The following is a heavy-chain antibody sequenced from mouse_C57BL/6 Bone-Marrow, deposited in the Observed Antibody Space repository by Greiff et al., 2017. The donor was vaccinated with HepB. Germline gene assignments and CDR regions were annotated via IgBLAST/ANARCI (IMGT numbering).Heavy chain of an antibody. J-gene: IGHJ3*01. D-gene: IGHD2-4*01. CDR2: IWSGGST. CDR3: ARNGGFSDYDEKFAY. V-gene: IGHV2-2*01. CDR1: GFSLTSYG. Sequence: VMLVESGPGLVQPSQSLSITCTVSGFSLTSYGVHWVRQSPGKGLEWLGVIWSGGSTDYNAAFISRLSISKDNSKSQVFFKMNSLQADDTAIYYCARNGGFSDYDEKFAYWGQGTLVTVSA.